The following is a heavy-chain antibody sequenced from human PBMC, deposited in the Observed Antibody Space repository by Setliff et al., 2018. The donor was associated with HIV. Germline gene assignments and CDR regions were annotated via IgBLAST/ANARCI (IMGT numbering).Heavy chain of an antibody. CDR2: IDYSGNT. Sequence: PSETLSLTCTVSGVSISSHLWTWIRHPPGKGLEWIGYIDYSGNTNHSPSLRSRVTISVDTSNNQLSLKLTSVTAADTAVYYCASWGGQGTMVTVSS. CDR1: GVSISSHL. D-gene: IGHD3-16*01. CDR3: ASW. J-gene: IGHJ3*01. V-gene: IGHV4-59*11.